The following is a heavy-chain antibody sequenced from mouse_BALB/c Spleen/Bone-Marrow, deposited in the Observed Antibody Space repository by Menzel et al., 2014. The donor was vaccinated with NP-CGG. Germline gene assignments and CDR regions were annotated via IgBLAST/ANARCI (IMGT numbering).Heavy chain of an antibody. J-gene: IGHJ3*01. CDR2: INPSSGGT. CDR3: TRSNGNWFAY. D-gene: IGHD2-1*01. V-gene: IGHV1S81*02. Sequence: VQLQQSGAELVKPGASVKLSCKASGYTFTSYYMYWVKQRPGQGLEWIGEINPSSGGTNFNEKFKSKATLTVDKSSSTAYIQLSSLTSEDSAVYYCTRSNGNWFAYWGQGTLVTVSA. CDR1: GYTFTSYY.